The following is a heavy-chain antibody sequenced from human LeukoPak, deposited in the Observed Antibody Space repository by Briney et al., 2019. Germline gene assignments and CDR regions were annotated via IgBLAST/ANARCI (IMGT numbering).Heavy chain of an antibody. D-gene: IGHD2-15*01. J-gene: IGHJ6*02. CDR2: IIPIFGTA. CDR3: ATRRRYCSGGSCYYYYYGMDV. Sequence: SVKVSCKASGGTFSSYAISWVRQAPGQGLEWMGGIIPIFGTANYAQKFQGRVTMTEDTSTDTAYMELSSLRSEDTAVYYCATRRRYCSGGSCYYYYYGMDVWGQGTTVTVSS. V-gene: IGHV1-69*06. CDR1: GGTFSSYA.